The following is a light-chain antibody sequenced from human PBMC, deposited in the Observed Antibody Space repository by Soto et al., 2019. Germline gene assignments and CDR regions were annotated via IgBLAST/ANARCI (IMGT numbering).Light chain of an antibody. J-gene: IGKJ2*01. CDR1: QSVSSN. CDR2: GAS. Sequence: EIVMTQSPATLSVSPGERATLSCRASQSVSSNLAWYQQKPGQAPRLLIYGASTRATGIPAKFSGSGSGTEFTRTVSSLQSEDFAVYYCQQSNNWPYTFGQGTKLEIK. V-gene: IGKV3-15*01. CDR3: QQSNNWPYT.